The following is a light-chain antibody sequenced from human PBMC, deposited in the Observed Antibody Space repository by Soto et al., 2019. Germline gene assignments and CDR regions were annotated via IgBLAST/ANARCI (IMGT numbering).Light chain of an antibody. CDR2: EVS. CDR3: SSYAGSNNLV. V-gene: IGLV2-8*01. J-gene: IGLJ3*02. Sequence: SALTQPPSAFGSPGQSVTIPCTGTSSDVGGYNYVSWYQQHPGKPPKLMIYEVSKRPSGVPDRFSGSKSGNTASLTVSGLQAEDEAYYYCSSYAGSNNLVFGGGTKLTVL. CDR1: SSDVGGYNY.